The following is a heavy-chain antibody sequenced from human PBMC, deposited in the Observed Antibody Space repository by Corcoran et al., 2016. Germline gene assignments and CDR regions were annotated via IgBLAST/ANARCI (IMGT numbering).Heavy chain of an antibody. J-gene: IGHJ6*02. Sequence: QVQLVESGGGVVQPGRSLRLSCAASGFTFSSYGMHWVRQAPGKGLEWVAVISYDGSNQYYADSVKGLFTISRDNSKNTLYLQMNSLRAEDTAVYYCAKVGEPGYQLLHYYYGMDVWGQGTTVTVSS. CDR1: GFTFSSYG. D-gene: IGHD2-2*01. CDR2: ISYDGSNQ. CDR3: AKVGEPGYQLLHYYYGMDV. V-gene: IGHV3-30*18.